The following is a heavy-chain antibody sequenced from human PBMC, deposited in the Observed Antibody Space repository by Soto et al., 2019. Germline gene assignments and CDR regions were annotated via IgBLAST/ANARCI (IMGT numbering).Heavy chain of an antibody. V-gene: IGHV4-34*01. J-gene: IGHJ5*02. CDR2: INHSGST. CDR3: ARGKVKGIAAA. D-gene: IGHD6-13*01. CDR1: GGSFSGYY. Sequence: NPSETLSLTCAVYGGSFSGYYWSWIRQPPGKGLEWIGEINHSGSTNYNPSLKSRVTISVDTSKNQFSLKLSSVTAADTAVYYCARGKVKGIAAAWGQGTLVTVSS.